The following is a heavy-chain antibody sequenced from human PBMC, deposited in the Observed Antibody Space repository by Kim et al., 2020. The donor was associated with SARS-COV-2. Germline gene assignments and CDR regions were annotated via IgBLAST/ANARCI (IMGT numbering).Heavy chain of an antibody. CDR2: ISSSSSYI. D-gene: IGHD6-19*01. Sequence: GGSLRLSCAASGFTFSSYSMNWVRQAPGKGLEWVSSISSSSSYIYYADSVKGRFTISRDNAKNSLYLQMNSLRAEDTAVYYCARAYSSGWTYFCYWGQGTLVTASP. CDR1: GFTFSSYS. CDR3: ARAYSSGWTYFCY. V-gene: IGHV3-21*01. J-gene: IGHJ4*02.